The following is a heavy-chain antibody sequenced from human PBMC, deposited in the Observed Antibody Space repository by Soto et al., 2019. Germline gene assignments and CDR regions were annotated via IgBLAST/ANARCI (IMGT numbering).Heavy chain of an antibody. CDR3: ARDSRRLQLGVIDV. CDR1: GVTLRDYG. D-gene: IGHD1-1*01. V-gene: IGHV3-30*03. J-gene: IGHJ4*02. CDR2: ISYDGTSE. Sequence: QVHLVESGGGVAQTGKSLRLSCLASGVTLRDYGMHWVRQAPGKGLEWVAVISYDGTSEYYADSVKGRFSISRDNPNNTVSLQMHSLGPADTAIYYSARDSRRLQLGVIDVWGQGTLVTVSS.